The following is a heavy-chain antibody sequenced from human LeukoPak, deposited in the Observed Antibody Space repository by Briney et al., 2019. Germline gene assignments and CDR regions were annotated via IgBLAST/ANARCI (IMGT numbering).Heavy chain of an antibody. J-gene: IGHJ4*02. CDR1: GFTVSSHW. CDR3: ARDYSRAGDY. Sequence: GGSLRLSCAASGFTVSSHWMHWVRQAPGKGLVWVSRINGDGSNTTYADSVKGRFTISRDNAKNTLYLQMNSLRAEDTAVYYCARDYSRAGDYWGQGTLVTVSS. CDR2: INGDGSNT. D-gene: IGHD6-13*01. V-gene: IGHV3-74*03.